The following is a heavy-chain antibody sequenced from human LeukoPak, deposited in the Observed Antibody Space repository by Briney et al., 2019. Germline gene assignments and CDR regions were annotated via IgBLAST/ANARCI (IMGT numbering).Heavy chain of an antibody. V-gene: IGHV4-4*02. J-gene: IGHJ4*02. CDR2: IYHSGST. CDR3: ARAAYGDYAPHFDY. Sequence: PSETLSLTCAVSGGSISSNNWWSWVRQPPGKGLEWIGEIYHSGSTNYNPSLKSRVTISVDRSKNQFSLRLSSVTAADTAVYYCARAAYGDYAPHFDYWGQGTLVTVSS. D-gene: IGHD4-17*01. CDR1: GGSISSNNW.